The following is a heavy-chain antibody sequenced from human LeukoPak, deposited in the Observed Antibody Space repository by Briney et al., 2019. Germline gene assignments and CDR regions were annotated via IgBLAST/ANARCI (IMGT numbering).Heavy chain of an antibody. V-gene: IGHV3-30*18. CDR3: AKESGSRSYGAYFPH. D-gene: IGHD6-13*01. CDR2: ISYDGSTK. Sequence: GGSPRLSCAASGFTFSSYAMSWVRQAPGKGLEWVAVISYDGSTKYYADSVKGRFTISRDNSRSTLYLQMNSLRAEDTAVYYCAKESGSRSYGAYFPHWGQGTLVTVSS. J-gene: IGHJ1*01. CDR1: GFTFSSYA.